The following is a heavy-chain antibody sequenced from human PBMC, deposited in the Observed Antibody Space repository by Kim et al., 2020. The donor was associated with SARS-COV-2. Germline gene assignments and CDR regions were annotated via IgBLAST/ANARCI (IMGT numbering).Heavy chain of an antibody. CDR2: ISAYNGNT. CDR1: GYTFTSYG. V-gene: IGHV1-18*01. D-gene: IGHD6-13*01. CDR3: ATRGVHSSSWYLFDY. Sequence: ASVKVSCKASGYTFTSYGISWVRQAPGQGLEWMGWISAYNGNTNYAQKLQGRVTMTTDTSTSTAYMELRSLRSDDTAVYYCATRGVHSSSWYLFDYWGQGTLVTVSS. J-gene: IGHJ4*02.